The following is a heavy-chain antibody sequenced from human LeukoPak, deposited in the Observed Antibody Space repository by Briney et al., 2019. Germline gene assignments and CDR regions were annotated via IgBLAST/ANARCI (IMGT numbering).Heavy chain of an antibody. J-gene: IGHJ4*02. Sequence: PGRSLRLSCAASGFTFSSYGIHWARQAPGKGLEWVAATSYDGSNKHYADSVKGRFIISRDNSKNTVYLQMNSLRAEDTAIYYCAKAYQTTVTTFDSWGQGILVTVSS. CDR2: TSYDGSNK. D-gene: IGHD4-17*01. CDR1: GFTFSSYG. V-gene: IGHV3-30*18. CDR3: AKAYQTTVTTFDS.